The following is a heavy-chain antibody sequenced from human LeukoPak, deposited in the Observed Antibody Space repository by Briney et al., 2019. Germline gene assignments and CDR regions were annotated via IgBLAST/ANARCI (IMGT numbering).Heavy chain of an antibody. V-gene: IGHV3-7*05. CDR3: ARESLRAAPTY. Sequence: GGSLRLSCAASGFTFGSYWMSWVRQAPGKGLEWVANINADGYEKYYVDSVKGRFTISGDNAKNSLYLQMNNLRPEDTAVYYCARESLRAAPTYWGQGTLVTASS. CDR2: INADGYEK. D-gene: IGHD3-10*01. J-gene: IGHJ4*02. CDR1: GFTFGSYW.